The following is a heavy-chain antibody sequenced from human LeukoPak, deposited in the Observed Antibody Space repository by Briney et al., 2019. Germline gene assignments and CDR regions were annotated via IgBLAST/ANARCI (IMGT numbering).Heavy chain of an antibody. V-gene: IGHV4-34*01. J-gene: IGHJ5*02. Sequence: SETLSLTCAVYGGSFSGYYWSWIRQPPGKGLEWIGEINHSGSTYYNPSLKSRVTISVDTSKNQFSLKLSSVTAADTAVYYCARGRPDGSGSYYRWDYNWFDPWGQGTLVTVSS. CDR3: ARGRPDGSGSYYRWDYNWFDP. D-gene: IGHD3-10*01. CDR2: INHSGST. CDR1: GGSFSGYY.